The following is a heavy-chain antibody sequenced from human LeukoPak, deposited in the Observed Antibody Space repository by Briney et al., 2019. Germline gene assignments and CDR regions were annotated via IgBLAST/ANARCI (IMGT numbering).Heavy chain of an antibody. Sequence: PGGSLRLSCAASGFTFSSYSMNWVRQAPGKGLEWVSSISSSSSYIYYADSVKGRFTISRDNAKNSLYPQMNSLRAEDTAVYYCARIWFGDEELIDYWGQGTLVTVSS. D-gene: IGHD3-10*01. J-gene: IGHJ4*02. V-gene: IGHV3-21*01. CDR2: ISSSSSYI. CDR3: ARIWFGDEELIDY. CDR1: GFTFSSYS.